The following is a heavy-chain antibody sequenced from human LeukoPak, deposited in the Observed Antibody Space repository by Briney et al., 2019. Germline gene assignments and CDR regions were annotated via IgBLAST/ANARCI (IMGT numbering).Heavy chain of an antibody. CDR1: GFTFSSYA. Sequence: PGGSLRLSCAASGFTFSSYAMHWVRQAPGKGLEWVAVISYDGSNKYYADSVKGRFTISRDNSKNTLYLQTNSLRAEDTAVYYCARSYYDSSGYYLYYFDYWGQGTLVTVSS. V-gene: IGHV3-30*04. CDR2: ISYDGSNK. CDR3: ARSYYDSSGYYLYYFDY. D-gene: IGHD3-22*01. J-gene: IGHJ4*02.